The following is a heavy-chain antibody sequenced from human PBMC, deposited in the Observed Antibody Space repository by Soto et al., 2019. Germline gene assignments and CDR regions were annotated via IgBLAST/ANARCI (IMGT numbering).Heavy chain of an antibody. J-gene: IGHJ5*02. Sequence: ASETLSLTCTVSGGSISSGGYYWSWIRQHPGKGLEWIGYTYYSGSTYYNPSLKSRVTISVDTSKNQFSLKLSSVTAADTAVYYCARTSTYYDILTGSNTHRNPNWFDPWGQGTLVTVSS. V-gene: IGHV4-31*03. CDR1: GGSISSGGYY. D-gene: IGHD3-9*01. CDR2: TYYSGST. CDR3: ARTSTYYDILTGSNTHRNPNWFDP.